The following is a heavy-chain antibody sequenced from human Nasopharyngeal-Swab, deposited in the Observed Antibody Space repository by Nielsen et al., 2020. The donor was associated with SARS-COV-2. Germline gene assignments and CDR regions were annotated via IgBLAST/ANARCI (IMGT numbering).Heavy chain of an antibody. V-gene: IGHV4-34*01. CDR1: GGSFSGYY. Sequence: SETLSLTCAVYGGSFSGYYWSWIRQPPGEGLEWIGEINHSGSTNYNPSLKSRVTISVDTSKNQFSLKLSSVTAADTAVYYCASNTYYYGSGSDFPWFDPWGQGTLVTVSS. CDR2: INHSGST. CDR3: ASNTYYYGSGSDFPWFDP. D-gene: IGHD3-10*01. J-gene: IGHJ5*02.